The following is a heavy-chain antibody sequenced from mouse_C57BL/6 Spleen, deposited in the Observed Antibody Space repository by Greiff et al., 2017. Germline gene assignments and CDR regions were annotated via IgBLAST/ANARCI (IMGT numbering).Heavy chain of an antibody. CDR2: INPNNGGT. V-gene: IGHV1-22*01. Sequence: VQLQQSGPELVKPGASVKMSCKASGYTFTDYNMHWVKQSHGKSLEWIGYINPNNGGTSYNQKFKGKATLTVNKSSSTAYMERRSLTSEDSAVYYCARGDYGSSYYAMDYWGQGTSGTVSS. J-gene: IGHJ4*01. CDR1: GYTFTDYN. D-gene: IGHD1-1*01. CDR3: ARGDYGSSYYAMDY.